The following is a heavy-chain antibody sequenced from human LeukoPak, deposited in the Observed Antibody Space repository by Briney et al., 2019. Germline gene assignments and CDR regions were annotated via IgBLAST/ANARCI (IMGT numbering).Heavy chain of an antibody. Sequence: GRSLRLSCAASGFTFDDYAMHWVRQAPGKGLEWVSGISWNSGSIGHADSVKGRFTISRDNAKNSLYLQMNSLRAEDTALYYCALGTFTNFDYWGQGTLVTVSS. CDR1: GFTFDDYA. CDR3: ALGTFTNFDY. V-gene: IGHV3-9*01. D-gene: IGHD2/OR15-2a*01. J-gene: IGHJ4*02. CDR2: ISWNSGSI.